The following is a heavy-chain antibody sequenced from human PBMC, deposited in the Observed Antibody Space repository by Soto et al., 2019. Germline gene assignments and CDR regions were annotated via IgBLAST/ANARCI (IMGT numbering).Heavy chain of an antibody. V-gene: IGHV3-23*01. CDR3: AKYEVLWFGGRPTDF. J-gene: IGHJ4*02. CDR1: GFTFSSYA. D-gene: IGHD3-10*01. Sequence: EVQLLESGGGLVQPGGSLRLSCAASGFTFSSYAMSWVRQAPGKGLEWVSAISGSGGSTYYADSVKGRFTIPRDNSKNTLYPQMNSLRAEDTAVYYCAKYEVLWFGGRPTDFWGQGTLVTVSS. CDR2: ISGSGGST.